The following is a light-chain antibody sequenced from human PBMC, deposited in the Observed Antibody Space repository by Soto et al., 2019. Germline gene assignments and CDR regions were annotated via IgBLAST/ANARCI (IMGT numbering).Light chain of an antibody. V-gene: IGKV3-15*01. Sequence: EVVMTQSPATLSVSLGDRATLSCRASQSVSSNLAWYQQKPGQAPRLLIYGASTRATGIPARFSGSGSGTEFTLTISSLQSEDFAVYYCQQYNNWPPITFGQGTRLENK. CDR2: GAS. CDR3: QQYNNWPPIT. J-gene: IGKJ5*01. CDR1: QSVSSN.